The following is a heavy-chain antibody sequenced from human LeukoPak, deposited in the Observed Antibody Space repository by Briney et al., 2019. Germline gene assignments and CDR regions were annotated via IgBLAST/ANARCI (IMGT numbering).Heavy chain of an antibody. CDR1: GYTFTGYY. J-gene: IGHJ4*02. D-gene: IGHD4-11*01. CDR3: ARGPSTVTLYLFDY. V-gene: IGHV1-2*02. Sequence: ASVKVSCKASGYTFTGYYMHWVRQAPGQGLEWMGWINPNSGGTNYAQKFRGRVTMTRDTSISTAYMELSRLRSDDTAVYYCARGPSTVTLYLFDYWGQGTLVTVSS. CDR2: INPNSGGT.